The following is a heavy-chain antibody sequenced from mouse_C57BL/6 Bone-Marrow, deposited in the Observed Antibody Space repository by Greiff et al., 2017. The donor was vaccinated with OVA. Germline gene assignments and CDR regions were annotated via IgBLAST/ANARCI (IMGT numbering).Heavy chain of an antibody. Sequence: VKLVESGAELVRPGTSVQVSCKASGYAFTNSLIEWVKQRPGQGLEWIGVINPGSGGTNYHAKFPGKATLTAEPSSSPAYMQLSSLTSEDSAVYFCARWGTTVVADYAMDYWGQGTSVTVSS. V-gene: IGHV1-54*01. CDR2: INPGSGGT. CDR3: ARWGTTVVADYAMDY. CDR1: GYAFTNSL. D-gene: IGHD1-1*01. J-gene: IGHJ4*01.